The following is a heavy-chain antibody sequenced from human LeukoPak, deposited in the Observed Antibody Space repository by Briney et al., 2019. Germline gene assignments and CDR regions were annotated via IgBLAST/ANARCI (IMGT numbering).Heavy chain of an antibody. Sequence: GGSLRLSCAASGFTFSSYGMHWVRQAPGKGLEWVAFIRYDGSNKYYADSVKGRFTISRDNSKNTLYLQMNSLRAEDTAVYYCAKDPLWFGELGSHMDVWGKGTTVTISS. CDR1: GFTFSSYG. CDR3: AKDPLWFGELGSHMDV. D-gene: IGHD3-10*01. CDR2: IRYDGSNK. V-gene: IGHV3-30*02. J-gene: IGHJ6*04.